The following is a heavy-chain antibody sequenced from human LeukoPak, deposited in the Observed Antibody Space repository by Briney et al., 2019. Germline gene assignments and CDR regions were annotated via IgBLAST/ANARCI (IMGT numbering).Heavy chain of an antibody. V-gene: IGHV3-48*02. J-gene: IGHJ4*02. Sequence: PGGSLRLSCAASGSTFSTDNMNWVRQAPGKGLEWVSYITSSSSNIHYADSVKGRFTISRDNVKNSLHLQMNSLRDEDTAVYYCARSLPGGTLDYWGQGTLVTVSS. D-gene: IGHD1-26*01. CDR3: ARSLPGGTLDY. CDR2: ITSSSSNI. CDR1: GSTFSTDN.